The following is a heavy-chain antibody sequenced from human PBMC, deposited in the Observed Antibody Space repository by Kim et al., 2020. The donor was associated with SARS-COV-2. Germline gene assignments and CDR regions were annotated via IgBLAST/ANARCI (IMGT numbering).Heavy chain of an antibody. J-gene: IGHJ5*02. CDR1: GGSFSGYY. Sequence: SETLSLTCAVYGGSFSGYYWSWIRQPPGKGLEWIGEINHSGSTNYNPSLKSRVTISVDTSKNQFSLKLSSVTAADTAVYYCARAYHSLLGIFGVVDPWGQGTLVTVSS. CDR2: INHSGST. D-gene: IGHD3-3*01. CDR3: ARAYHSLLGIFGVVDP. V-gene: IGHV4-34*01.